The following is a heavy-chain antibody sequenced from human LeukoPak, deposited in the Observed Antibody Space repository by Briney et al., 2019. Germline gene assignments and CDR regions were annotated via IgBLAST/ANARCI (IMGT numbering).Heavy chain of an antibody. J-gene: IGHJ4*02. Sequence: ASVKVSCKASGGTFSSYAISWVRQAPGQGLEWMGRIIPILGIANYAQKFQGRVTITADKSTSTAYMELSSLRSEDTAVYYCARDRDWNYPTVFDYWGQGTLVTVSS. D-gene: IGHD1-7*01. CDR3: ARDRDWNYPTVFDY. V-gene: IGHV1-69*04. CDR1: GGTFSSYA. CDR2: IIPILGIA.